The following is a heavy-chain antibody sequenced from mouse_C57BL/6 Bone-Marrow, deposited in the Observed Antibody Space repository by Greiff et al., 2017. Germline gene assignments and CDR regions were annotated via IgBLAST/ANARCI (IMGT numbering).Heavy chain of an antibody. CDR3: ARGRDTRFAY. CDR2: ISDGGSYT. V-gene: IGHV5-4*01. CDR1: GFTFSSYA. J-gene: IGHJ3*01. Sequence: EVQGVEPGGGLVKPGGSLKLSCAASGFTFSSYAMSWVRQTPEQRLEWVATISDGGSYTYYPDNVKGRFTISRDNAKNNLYLQMSHLKSEDTAMYYCARGRDTRFAYWGQGTLVTVSA. D-gene: IGHD3-3*01.